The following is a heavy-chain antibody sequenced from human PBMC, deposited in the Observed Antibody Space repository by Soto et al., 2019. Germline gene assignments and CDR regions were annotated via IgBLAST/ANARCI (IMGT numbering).Heavy chain of an antibody. CDR2: INPSGGST. Sequence: ASVKVSCKASGYTFTSYYMHWVRQAPGQGLEWMGIINPSGGSTSYAQKFQGRVTMTRDTSTSTVYMELSSLRSEDTAVYYCAKCWFPYYYYYGMDVWGQGTTVTVSS. CDR1: GYTFTSYY. V-gene: IGHV1-46*01. J-gene: IGHJ6*02. CDR3: AKCWFPYYYYYGMDV. D-gene: IGHD3-10*01.